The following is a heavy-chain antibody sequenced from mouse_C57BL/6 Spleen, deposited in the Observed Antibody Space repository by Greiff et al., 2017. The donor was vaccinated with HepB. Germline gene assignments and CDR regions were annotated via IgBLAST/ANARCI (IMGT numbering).Heavy chain of an antibody. D-gene: IGHD1-1*01. CDR1: GYTFTDYY. V-gene: IGHV1-19*01. J-gene: IGHJ4*01. CDR2: INPYNGGT. CDR3: ARRGYYGSSPYAMDD. Sequence: EVKLQQSGPVLVKPGASVKMSCKASGYTFTDYYMNWVKQSHGKSLEWIGVINPYNGGTSYNQKFKGKATLTVDKSSSTAYMELNSLTSEDSAVYYCARRGYYGSSPYAMDDWGQGTSVTVSS.